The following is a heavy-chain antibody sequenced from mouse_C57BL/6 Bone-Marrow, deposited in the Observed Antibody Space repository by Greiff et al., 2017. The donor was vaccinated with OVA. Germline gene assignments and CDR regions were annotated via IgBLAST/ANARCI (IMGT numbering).Heavy chain of an antibody. Sequence: LKESGAELVRPGSSVKLSCKDSYFAFMASAMHWVKQRPGHGLEWIGSFTMYSDATEYSENFKGKATLTANTSSSTAYMELSSLTSEDSAVYYCARAIYYGNAAWFAYWGQGTLVTVSA. J-gene: IGHJ3*01. V-gene: IGHV1-49*01. CDR2: FTMYSDAT. D-gene: IGHD2-1*01. CDR3: ARAIYYGNAAWFAY. CDR1: YFAFMASA.